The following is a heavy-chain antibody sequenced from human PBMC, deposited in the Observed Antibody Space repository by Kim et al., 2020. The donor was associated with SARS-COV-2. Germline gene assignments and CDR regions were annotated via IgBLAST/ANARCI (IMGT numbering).Heavy chain of an antibody. Sequence: SQTLSLTCAISGDSVSSNSAAWNWIRQSPSRGLEWLGRTYYRSKWYNDYAVSVKSRITINPDTSKNQFSLQLNSVTHEDTAVYYCARVPAAGSSYYYYGMDVCGQGTTVTVSS. CDR3: ARVPAAGSSYYYYGMDV. J-gene: IGHJ6*02. CDR1: GDSVSSNSAA. D-gene: IGHD6-13*01. V-gene: IGHV6-1*01. CDR2: TYYRSKWYN.